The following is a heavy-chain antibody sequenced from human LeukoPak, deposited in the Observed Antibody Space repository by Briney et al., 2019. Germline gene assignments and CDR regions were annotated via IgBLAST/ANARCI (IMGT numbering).Heavy chain of an antibody. J-gene: IGHJ4*02. Sequence: GGSLRLSCAASGFTFSDYYMSWIRQAPGKGLEYVSAISSNGGSTYYANSVKGRFTISRDNSKNTLYLQMGSLRGEDMAVYYCARSSTTSCYDFWGRGTLVTVSS. CDR3: ARSSTTSCYDF. CDR2: ISSNGGST. V-gene: IGHV3-64*01. CDR1: GFTFSDYY. D-gene: IGHD2-2*01.